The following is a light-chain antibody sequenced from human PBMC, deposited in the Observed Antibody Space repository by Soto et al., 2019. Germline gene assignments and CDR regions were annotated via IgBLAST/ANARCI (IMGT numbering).Light chain of an antibody. CDR2: GAS. J-gene: IGKJ1*01. V-gene: IGKV3-15*01. CDR3: QHYNNWPPWT. Sequence: EIVLTQSPATLSVSPGERVTLSCRASQSISGHLAWYQQKRGQAPRLLIYGASTRATGIPARFSGSGSGTEFTLTINGLQSEDFAVYYCQHYNNWPPWTFGQGTTVEI. CDR1: QSISGH.